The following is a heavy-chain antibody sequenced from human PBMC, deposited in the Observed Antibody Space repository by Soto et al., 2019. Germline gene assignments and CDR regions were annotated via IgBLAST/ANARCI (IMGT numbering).Heavy chain of an antibody. CDR1: GFIFSDHY. D-gene: IGHD6-19*01. Sequence: GGSLRLSCAASGFIFSDHYMDWVRQAPGKGLEWVGRTRNKTNTYSTEYAVSVKGRFTISSDDSKTSMYLQMNSLKIEDTAVYFCTRLHYSGWYNDYWGQGTLVTVSS. CDR2: TRNKTNTYST. V-gene: IGHV3-72*01. CDR3: TRLHYSGWYNDY. J-gene: IGHJ4*02.